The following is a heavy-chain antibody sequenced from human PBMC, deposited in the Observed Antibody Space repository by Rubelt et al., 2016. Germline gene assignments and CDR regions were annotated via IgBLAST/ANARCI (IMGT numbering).Heavy chain of an antibody. CDR2: SGST. CDR3: ARQRITGTWDYYYGMDV. J-gene: IGHJ6*02. V-gene: IGHV4-4*02. D-gene: IGHD1-7*01. Sequence: SGSTNYNPSLKSRDTISVDKSKNQFSLKLSSVTAADTAVYYCARQRITGTWDYYYGMDVWGQGTTVTVSS.